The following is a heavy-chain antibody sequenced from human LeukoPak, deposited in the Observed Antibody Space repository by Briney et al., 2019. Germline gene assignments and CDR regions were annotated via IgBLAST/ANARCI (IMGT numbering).Heavy chain of an antibody. V-gene: IGHV4-4*07. CDR3: ASRISSIVGATIRAFDI. Sequence: PSETLSLTCTVSGGSISSYYWSWIRQPAGRGLEWIGRIYTSGSNNYNPSLKSRVTMSVDTSKNQFSLKLSSVTAADTAVYYCASRISSIVGATIRAFDIWGQGTMVTVSS. D-gene: IGHD1-26*01. J-gene: IGHJ3*02. CDR1: GGSISSYY. CDR2: IYTSGSN.